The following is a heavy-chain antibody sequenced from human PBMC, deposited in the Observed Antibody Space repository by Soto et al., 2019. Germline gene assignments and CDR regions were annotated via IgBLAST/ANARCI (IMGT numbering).Heavy chain of an antibody. CDR3: AKDRLRAGGLVPIALDAFDT. Sequence: PGGSLRLSCVASGLSISKHGMHWVRQAPGKGLEWVAVISHDGSNKKYVDSVKGRFTISRDNSKNRLYLQMNFLRPEDTAVYYCAKDRLRAGGLVPIALDAFDTWGQGTMVTVS. V-gene: IGHV3-30*18. J-gene: IGHJ3*02. CDR2: ISHDGSNK. D-gene: IGHD6-19*01. CDR1: GLSISKHG.